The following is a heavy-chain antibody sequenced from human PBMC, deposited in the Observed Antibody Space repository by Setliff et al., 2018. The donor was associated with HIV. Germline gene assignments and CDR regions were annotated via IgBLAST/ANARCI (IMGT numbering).Heavy chain of an antibody. J-gene: IGHJ3*02. D-gene: IGHD3-22*01. V-gene: IGHV3-7*01. CDR1: GFSFSKYS. CDR3: ARDLGYDSFDI. CDR2: IKEDGSAT. Sequence: LRLSCAAFGFSFSKYSMSWVRQAPGKGLEWVANIKEDGSATYYVESVRGRFTISRDNPNNLLYLQMDSLRGEDTAVYYCARDLGYDSFDIWGQGTMVTVSS.